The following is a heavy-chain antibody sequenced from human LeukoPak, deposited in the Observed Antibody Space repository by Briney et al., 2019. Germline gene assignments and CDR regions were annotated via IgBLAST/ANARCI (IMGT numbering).Heavy chain of an antibody. CDR1: GFIFSNYE. CDR2: ISDHGKSR. CDR3: ARARVAAPLLDY. V-gene: IGHV3-48*03. D-gene: IGHD6-13*01. Sequence: PGGSLRLSCAASGFIFSNYEMNWVRQTPGKGREWVSYISDHGKSRNYVDSVKGRFAISRHNAKNSLYLQMNSLRVEDTAVYFCARARVAAPLLDYWGQGSLVTVSS. J-gene: IGHJ4*02.